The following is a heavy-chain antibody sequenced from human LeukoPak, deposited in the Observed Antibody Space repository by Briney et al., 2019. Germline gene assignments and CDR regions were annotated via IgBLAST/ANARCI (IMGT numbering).Heavy chain of an antibody. CDR2: ISGTGGST. CDR3: AKSRGYSSSWDDAFDV. J-gene: IGHJ3*01. V-gene: IGHV3-23*01. Sequence: GGSLRLFCAASGFTFSSYAMTWVRQAPGKGLEWVSDISGTGGSTYYADSVKGQFTISRDNSKNTLYLQMNSLRAEDTAIYYCAKSRGYSSSWDDAFDVWGQGTMVIVSS. D-gene: IGHD6-13*01. CDR1: GFTFSSYA.